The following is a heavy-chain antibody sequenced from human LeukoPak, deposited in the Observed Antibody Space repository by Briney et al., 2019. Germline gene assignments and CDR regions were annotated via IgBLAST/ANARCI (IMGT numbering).Heavy chain of an antibody. CDR1: GFTFGDYA. CDR3: TLLRGIAALMFDY. J-gene: IGHJ4*02. V-gene: IGHV3-49*04. D-gene: IGHD6-13*01. CDR2: IRSKAYGGTT. Sequence: GGSLRLSWTASGFTFGDYAMSWVRQAPGKGLEWVGFIRSKAYGGTTEYAASVKGRFTISRDDSKSIAYLQMNSLKTEDTAVYYCTLLRGIAALMFDYWGQGTLVTVSS.